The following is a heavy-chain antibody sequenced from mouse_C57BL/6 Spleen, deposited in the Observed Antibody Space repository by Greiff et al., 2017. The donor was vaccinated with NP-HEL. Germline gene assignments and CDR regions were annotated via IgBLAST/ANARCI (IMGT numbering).Heavy chain of an antibody. D-gene: IGHD2-5*01. CDR2: IWSGGST. J-gene: IGHJ4*01. CDR1: GFSLTSYG. V-gene: IGHV2-4*01. CDR3: AKNPSSYYSNYYAMDY. Sequence: QVQLQQSGPGLVQPSQSLSITCTVSGFSLTSYGVHWVRQPPGKGLEWLGVIWSGGSTDYNAAFISRLSISKDNSKSQVFFKMNSLQADDTAIYYCAKNPSSYYSNYYAMDYWGQGTSVTVSS.